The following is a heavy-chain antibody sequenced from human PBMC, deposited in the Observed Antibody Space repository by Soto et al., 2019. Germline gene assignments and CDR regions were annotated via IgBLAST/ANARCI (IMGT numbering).Heavy chain of an antibody. V-gene: IGHV3-11*04. CDR3: ARDRISENYYYYMDV. CDR2: ISSSGSTI. CDR1: GFTFCDYD. J-gene: IGHJ6*03. D-gene: IGHD2-15*01. Sequence: GGSLGLSCAASGFTFCDYDMSWIRQAPGKGLEWVSYISSSGSTIYYADSVKGRFTTSRDNAKNSLYLQMNSLRAEDTAVYYCARDRISENYYYYMDVWGKGTTVTVSS.